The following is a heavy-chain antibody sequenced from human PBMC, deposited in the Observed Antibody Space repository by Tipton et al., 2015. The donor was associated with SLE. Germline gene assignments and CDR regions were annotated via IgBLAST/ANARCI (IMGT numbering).Heavy chain of an antibody. D-gene: IGHD2/OR15-2a*01. J-gene: IGHJ6*02. CDR1: GFTFTTYA. V-gene: IGHV3-30*04. Sequence: SLRLSCAASGFTFTTYAMHWVRQAPGKGLEWVAVISYDGSNKCYADSVKGRFSISRDNSKSTLYLQMNSLRAEDTAVYYCARVLGSFFVMDVWGQGTTVTVSS. CDR2: ISYDGSNK. CDR3: ARVLGSFFVMDV.